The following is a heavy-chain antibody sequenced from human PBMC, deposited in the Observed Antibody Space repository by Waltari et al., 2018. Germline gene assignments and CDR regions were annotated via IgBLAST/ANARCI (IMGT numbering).Heavy chain of an antibody. Sequence: QVQLVESGGGVVQPGRSLRLSCPASGFTLSSYGMHWVRQAPGKGLEWVAVISYDGSNKYYADSVKGRFTISRDNSKNTLYLQMNSLRAEDTAVYYCAKSWVVVAALDYYMDVWGKGTTVTVSS. CDR2: ISYDGSNK. V-gene: IGHV3-30*18. CDR1: GFTLSSYG. D-gene: IGHD2-15*01. J-gene: IGHJ6*03. CDR3: AKSWVVVAALDYYMDV.